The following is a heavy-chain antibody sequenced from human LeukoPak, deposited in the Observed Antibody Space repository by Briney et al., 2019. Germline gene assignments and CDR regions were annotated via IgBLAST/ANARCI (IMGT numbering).Heavy chain of an antibody. V-gene: IGHV1-18*04. CDR2: ISAYNGNT. CDR3: AQGYGSGSKFDY. CDR1: GYTFTGYY. D-gene: IGHD3-10*01. J-gene: IGHJ4*02. Sequence: ASVKVSCKASGYTFTGYYMHWVRQAPGQGIEWMEWISAYNGNTNYAQKLQGRVTMTTDTSTSTAYMELRSLRSDDTAVYYCAQGYGSGSKFDYWGQGTLVTVSS.